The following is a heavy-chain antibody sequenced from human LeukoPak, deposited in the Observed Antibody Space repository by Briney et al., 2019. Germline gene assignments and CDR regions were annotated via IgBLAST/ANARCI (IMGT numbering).Heavy chain of an antibody. D-gene: IGHD3-22*01. CDR1: GGTFSSYA. J-gene: IGHJ4*02. Sequence: ASVKVSCKASGGTFSSYAISWVRQAPGQGLEWMGRIIPILGIANYAQKFQGRVTITADKSTSTAYMELSSLRSEDTAVYYCARDQVAITMIVVVSLDYWGQGTLVTVSS. CDR2: IIPILGIA. V-gene: IGHV1-69*04. CDR3: ARDQVAITMIVVVSLDY.